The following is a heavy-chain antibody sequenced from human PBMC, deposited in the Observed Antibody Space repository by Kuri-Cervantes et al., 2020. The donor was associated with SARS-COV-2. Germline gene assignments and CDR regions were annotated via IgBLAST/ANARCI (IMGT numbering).Heavy chain of an antibody. Sequence: GGSLRLSCAASGFTFSSYGMHWVRQAPGKGLEWVAVISYDGSNKYYADSVKGRFTISRDNSKSTLYLQMNSLRAEDTAVYYCARDSYGDIYYYYGMDVWGQGTTVTVSS. CDR3: ARDSYGDIYYYYGMDV. V-gene: IGHV3-30*03. CDR1: GFTFSSYG. CDR2: ISYDGSNK. J-gene: IGHJ6*02. D-gene: IGHD4-17*01.